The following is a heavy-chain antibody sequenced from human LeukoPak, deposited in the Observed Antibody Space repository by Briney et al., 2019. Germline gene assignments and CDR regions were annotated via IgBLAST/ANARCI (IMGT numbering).Heavy chain of an antibody. J-gene: IGHJ6*03. Sequence: SETLSLTCTVSGGSISSYYWSWIRQPPGKGLEWIGYIYYSGSTNYNPSLKSRVTISVGTSKNQFSLKLSSVTAADTAVYYCARDIHSGSYPYYYYYCMDVWGKGTTVTVSS. CDR2: IYYSGST. CDR3: ARDIHSGSYPYYYYYCMDV. D-gene: IGHD1-26*01. V-gene: IGHV4-59*01. CDR1: GGSISSYY.